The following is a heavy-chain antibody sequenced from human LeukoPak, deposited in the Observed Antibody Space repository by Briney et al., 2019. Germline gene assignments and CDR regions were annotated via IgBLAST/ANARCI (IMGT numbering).Heavy chain of an antibody. CDR1: GFTFRNYT. J-gene: IGHJ4*02. V-gene: IGHV3-23*01. Sequence: GGSLRLSCAASGFTFRNYTMTWVRQAPGKGLEWVSAISGSGGSTYYADSVKGRFTISRDNSKNTLYLQMNSLRAEDTAVYYCAKDRGGYYYDSSGYPQDYWGQGTLVTVSS. CDR3: AKDRGGYYYDSSGYPQDY. D-gene: IGHD3-22*01. CDR2: ISGSGGST.